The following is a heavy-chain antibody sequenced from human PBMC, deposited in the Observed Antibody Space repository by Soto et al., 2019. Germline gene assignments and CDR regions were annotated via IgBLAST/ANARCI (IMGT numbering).Heavy chain of an antibody. Sequence: NPSETLSLTCTVSGGSVSSGSYYWSWIRQPPGKGLEWIGYIYYSGSTNYNPSLKSRVTISVDTSKNQFSLKLSSVTAADTAVYYCAKAKPPPYYHGMDVWGQGTTVTVSS. CDR2: IYYSGST. CDR1: GGSVSSGSYY. J-gene: IGHJ6*02. V-gene: IGHV4-61*01. CDR3: AKAKPPPYYHGMDV.